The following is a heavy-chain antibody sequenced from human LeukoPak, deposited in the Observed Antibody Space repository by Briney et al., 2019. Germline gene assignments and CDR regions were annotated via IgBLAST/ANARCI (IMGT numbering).Heavy chain of an antibody. Sequence: SETLSLTCSVSGDTLLSGSHYWGWVRQSPGKGLEGIGSIYGGWSAYYNPSLKSRVSISVDTAKNQFSLKLTSATSADTAVYYCATQKWHRPAAFDIWGQGTRVAASS. V-gene: IGHV4-39*01. D-gene: IGHD5-24*01. CDR3: ATQKWHRPAAFDI. CDR2: IYGGWSA. CDR1: GDTLLSGSHY. J-gene: IGHJ3*02.